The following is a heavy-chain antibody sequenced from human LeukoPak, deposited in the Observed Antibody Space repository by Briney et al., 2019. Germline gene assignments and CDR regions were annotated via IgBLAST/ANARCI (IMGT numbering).Heavy chain of an antibody. CDR1: GGSISSYY. J-gene: IGHJ4*02. CDR2: IYTSGST. CDR3: ARHSWVNGYFDF. Sequence: PSETLSLTCTVSGGSISSYYWSWIRQPAGKGLEWIGRIYTSGSTNYNPSLKSRVIISVDTSKNQFSLNLNSVTAADTAVYFCARHSWVNGYFDFWGQGTLVTVSS. V-gene: IGHV4-4*07. D-gene: IGHD2-15*01.